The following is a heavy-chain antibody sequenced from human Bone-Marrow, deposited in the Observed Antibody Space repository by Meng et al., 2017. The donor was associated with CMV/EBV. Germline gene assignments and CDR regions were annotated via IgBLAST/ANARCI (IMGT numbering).Heavy chain of an antibody. J-gene: IGHJ6*02. CDR1: GGSISSYY. D-gene: IGHD2-2*02. Sequence: GSLRLSCTVSGGSISSYYWSWIRQPPGKGLEWIGYIYYSGSTNYNPSLKSRVTISVDTSKNQFSLKLSSVTAADTAVYYCARTYCSSTSCYRGGYYYYGMDVWGQGTTVTVSS. CDR3: ARTYCSSTSCYRGGYYYYGMDV. V-gene: IGHV4-59*01. CDR2: IYYSGST.